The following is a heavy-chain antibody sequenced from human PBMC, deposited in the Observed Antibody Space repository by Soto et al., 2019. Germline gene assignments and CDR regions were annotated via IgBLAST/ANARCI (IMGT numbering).Heavy chain of an antibody. D-gene: IGHD6-19*01. CDR3: AGGRSSGWSLSRYYYYGMDV. Sequence: QVQLVQSGAEVKKPGSSVKVSCKASGGTFSIYAISWVRQAPGQGLEWMGGIIPIFGTANYAQKFQGRVTITADKSTSTAYMELSSLRSEDTAVYYCAGGRSSGWSLSRYYYYGMDVWCQGTTVTVSS. CDR2: IIPIFGTA. CDR1: GGTFSIYA. J-gene: IGHJ6*02. V-gene: IGHV1-69*06.